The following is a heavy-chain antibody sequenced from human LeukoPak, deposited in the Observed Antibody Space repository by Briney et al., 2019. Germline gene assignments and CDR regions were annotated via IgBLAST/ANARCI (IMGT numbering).Heavy chain of an antibody. Sequence: PSETLSLTCTVSGVSISSSSYFWGWIRQPPGKGLEWIGRIYYTGRTSYNPSLKSRVTISLDTSKNQFSLKLSSVTAADTAVYYCARTVSGWGQGTLVTVSS. V-gene: IGHV4-39*07. CDR3: ARTVSG. CDR2: IYYTGRT. CDR1: GVSISSSSYF. J-gene: IGHJ4*02. D-gene: IGHD6-19*01.